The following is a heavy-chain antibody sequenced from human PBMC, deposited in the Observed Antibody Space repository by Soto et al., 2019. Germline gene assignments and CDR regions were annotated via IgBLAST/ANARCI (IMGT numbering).Heavy chain of an antibody. CDR1: GYTFTSYG. J-gene: IGHJ6*02. CDR3: ARSKLSRYFDWLAHPRKHYYYYYGMDV. Sequence: GASVKVSCKASGYTFTSYGISWVRQAPGQGLEWMGWISAYNGNTNYAQKLQGRVTITRDTSASTAYMELSSLRSEDTAVYYCARSKLSRYFDWLAHPRKHYYYYYGMDVWGQGTTVTVSS. CDR2: ISAYNGNT. V-gene: IGHV1-18*01. D-gene: IGHD3-9*01.